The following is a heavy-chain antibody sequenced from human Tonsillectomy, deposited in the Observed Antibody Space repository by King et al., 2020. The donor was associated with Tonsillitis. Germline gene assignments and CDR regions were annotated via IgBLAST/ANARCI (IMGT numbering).Heavy chain of an antibody. V-gene: IGHV3-66*01. D-gene: IGHD3-16*01. Sequence: VQLVESGGGLVQPGESLRLSCAASGFSVSSSYMSWVRPAPGKGLEWVSVIYSAGSTYYADSVKGRFTISRDNSKNTLYLQMNSLRAEDTAVYYCARGVPFDYWGQGTLVTVSS. CDR3: ARGVPFDY. CDR1: GFSVSSSY. CDR2: IYSAGST. J-gene: IGHJ4*02.